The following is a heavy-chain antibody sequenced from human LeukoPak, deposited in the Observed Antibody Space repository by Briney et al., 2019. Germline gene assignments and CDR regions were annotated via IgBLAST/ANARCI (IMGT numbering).Heavy chain of an antibody. D-gene: IGHD6-13*01. J-gene: IGHJ4*02. CDR2: IYSDGGTT. V-gene: IGHV3-53*01. CDR3: ARNWGSSWFFDY. Sequence: GESLRLSCAASGLTVISNYMTWVRQAPGKVLEWDSFIYSDGGTTYYADSVKGRFTISRDNSRNTLYLQMNSLRADDTAVYYCARNWGSSWFFDYWGQGTLVTVSS. CDR1: GLTVISNY.